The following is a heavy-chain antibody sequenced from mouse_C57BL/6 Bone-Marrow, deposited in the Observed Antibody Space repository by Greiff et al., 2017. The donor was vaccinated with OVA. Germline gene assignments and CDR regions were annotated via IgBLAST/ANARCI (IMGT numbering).Heavy chain of an antibody. CDR1: GFTFSDYG. D-gene: IGHD2-4*01. V-gene: IGHV5-17*01. J-gene: IGHJ3*01. CDR2: ISSGSSTI. CDR3: GRPLYDYDGAWFAY. Sequence: EVMLVESGGGLVKPGGSLKLSCAASGFTFSDYGMHWVRQAPEKGLEWVAYISSGSSTIYYADTVKGRFTISRDNAKNTLFLQMTSLRSEDTAMYYCGRPLYDYDGAWFAYWGQGTLVTVSA.